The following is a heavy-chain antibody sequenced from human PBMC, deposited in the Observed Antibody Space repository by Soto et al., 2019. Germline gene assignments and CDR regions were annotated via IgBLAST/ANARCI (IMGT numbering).Heavy chain of an antibody. Sequence: VQLVESGGGVVQPGRSLRLSCAASGFTFSSYAMHWVRQAPGKGLAWVAVISYDGGNKYYADSVKGRFTISRDNSKNTLYLQMNSLRAEDTAVYYCDRDIDFDNLTVLDYWGQGTLVTVSS. V-gene: IGHV3-30*04. CDR2: ISYDGGNK. J-gene: IGHJ4*02. CDR1: GFTFSSYA. D-gene: IGHD3-9*01. CDR3: DRDIDFDNLTVLDY.